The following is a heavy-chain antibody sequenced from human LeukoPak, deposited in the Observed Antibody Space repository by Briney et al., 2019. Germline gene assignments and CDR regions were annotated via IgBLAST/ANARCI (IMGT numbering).Heavy chain of an antibody. CDR1: GFTFSSYA. J-gene: IGHJ4*02. V-gene: IGHV3-23*01. CDR3: AKSHYPIVVVAAGRRKYYFDY. CDR2: ISGSGGST. D-gene: IGHD2-15*01. Sequence: GGSLRLPCAASGFTFSSYAMSWVRQAPGKGLEWVSAISGSGGSTYYADSVKGRFTISRDNSKNTLYLQMNSLRAEDTAVYYCAKSHYPIVVVAAGRRKYYFDYWGQGTLVTVSS.